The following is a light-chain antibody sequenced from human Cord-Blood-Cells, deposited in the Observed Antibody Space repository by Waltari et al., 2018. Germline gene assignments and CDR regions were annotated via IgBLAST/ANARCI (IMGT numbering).Light chain of an antibody. V-gene: IGKV1-39*01. CDR1: QSISSY. CDR2: AAS. CDR3: QPSYSTPYT. Sequence: DIQMTQSPSSLSASVGDRVTITCRASQSISSYLNWYQQKTGQAPKLLIYAASSLQSGVPSRFSGSVSGTDFTLTISSLQPEDFATYCCQPSYSTPYTFGQGTKLEIK. J-gene: IGKJ2*01.